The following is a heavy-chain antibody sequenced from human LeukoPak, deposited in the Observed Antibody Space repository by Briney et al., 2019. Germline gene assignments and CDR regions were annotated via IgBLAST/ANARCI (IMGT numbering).Heavy chain of an antibody. D-gene: IGHD3-10*01. Sequence: ASVKVSCKTSGYTLTAYFIHWVRRAPGQGLEWMGWISACNGNTNYAQKLQGRVTMTTDTSTSTAYMELRSLRSDDTAVYYCARGGDLYDSNWFDPWGQGTLVTVSS. J-gene: IGHJ5*02. CDR1: GYTLTAYF. CDR2: ISACNGNT. CDR3: ARGGDLYDSNWFDP. V-gene: IGHV1-18*04.